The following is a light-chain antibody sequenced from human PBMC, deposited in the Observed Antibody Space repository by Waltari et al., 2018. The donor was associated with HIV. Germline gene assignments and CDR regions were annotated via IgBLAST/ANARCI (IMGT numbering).Light chain of an antibody. CDR1: QSVSSN. CDR2: GAS. V-gene: IGKV3-15*01. J-gene: IGKJ1*01. CDR3: QQYNNWRKT. Sequence: EIVMTQSPATLSVSPGERATLSCRASQSVSSNLAWYQQKPGQAHKLLIYGASTRATGIPARFSGSGSGTEFTLTISILQSEDFAVYYCQQYNNWRKTFGQGTKVEIK.